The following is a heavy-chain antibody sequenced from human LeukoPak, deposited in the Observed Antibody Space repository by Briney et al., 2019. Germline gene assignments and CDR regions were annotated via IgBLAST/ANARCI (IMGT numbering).Heavy chain of an antibody. CDR2: IYHSGST. D-gene: IGHD1-26*01. Sequence: SGGSLRLSCAASGFTFNTYWMSWIRQPPGKGLEWIGEIYHSGSTNYNPSLKSRVTISVDTSKNQFSLKLTSVTAADTAVYYCARGQVWLLYDYWGQGTLVTVSS. J-gene: IGHJ4*02. V-gene: IGHV4-34*01. CDR3: ARGQVWLLYDY. CDR1: GFTFNTYW.